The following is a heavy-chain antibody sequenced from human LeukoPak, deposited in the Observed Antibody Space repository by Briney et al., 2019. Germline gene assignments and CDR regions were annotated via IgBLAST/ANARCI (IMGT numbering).Heavy chain of an antibody. J-gene: IGHJ5*02. CDR2: INHSGST. CDR1: GGSFSGYY. CDR3: ARCSPLGQNWFDP. V-gene: IGHV4-34*01. Sequence: SETLSLTCAVYGGSFSGYYWSWIRQPPGKGLEWIGEINHSGSTNYNPSLKSRVTISVDTSKNQFSLKLSSVTAADTAVYYCARCSPLGQNWFDPWGQGTLVTVSS.